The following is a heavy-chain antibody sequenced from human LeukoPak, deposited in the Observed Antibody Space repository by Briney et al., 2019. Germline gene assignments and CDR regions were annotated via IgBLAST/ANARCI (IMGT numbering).Heavy chain of an antibody. D-gene: IGHD2-15*01. Sequence: PGGSLRLSCAASGFTFSDYYMSWIRQAPGKGLEWVSYISSSSSYTNYADSVKGRFTISRDNAKNSLYLQMNSLRAEDTAVCYCARDGSLGYCSGGSCYLNYGMDVWGQGTTVTVSS. V-gene: IGHV3-11*06. J-gene: IGHJ6*02. CDR2: ISSSSSYT. CDR3: ARDGSLGYCSGGSCYLNYGMDV. CDR1: GFTFSDYY.